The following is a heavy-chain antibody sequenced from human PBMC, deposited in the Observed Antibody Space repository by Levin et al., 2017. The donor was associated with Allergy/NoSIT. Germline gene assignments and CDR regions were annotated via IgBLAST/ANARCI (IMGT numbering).Heavy chain of an antibody. CDR3: AKVAPCTIFGMGHFDN. CDR2: ISYDGSNK. Sequence: GGSLRLSCAASGFTFTIFGMHWVRQAPGKGLEWVAVISYDGSNKNHADSVKGRFIISRDNSKNTLYLQMNSLRAEDTAVYYCAKVAPCTIFGMGHFDNWGQGTLVTVSS. CDR1: GFTFTIFG. V-gene: IGHV3-30*18. J-gene: IGHJ4*02. D-gene: IGHD3-3*01.